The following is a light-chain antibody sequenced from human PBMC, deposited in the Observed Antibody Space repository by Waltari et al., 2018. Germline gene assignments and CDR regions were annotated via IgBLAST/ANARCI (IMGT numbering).Light chain of an antibody. CDR1: SSDIGVYNY. CDR3: SSYTSTSTLDV. Sequence: QSALTQPASVSGSPGQSITISCTGTSSDIGVYNYVSWYQHHPGKAPQLLIYEVTKRPSGVSYRFSGSKSGNTASLTISGLQAEDEANYFCSSYTSTSTLDVFGGGTKLTVL. J-gene: IGLJ2*01. V-gene: IGLV2-14*01. CDR2: EVT.